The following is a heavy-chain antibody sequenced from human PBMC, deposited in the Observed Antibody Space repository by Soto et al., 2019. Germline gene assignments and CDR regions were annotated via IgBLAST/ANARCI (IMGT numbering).Heavy chain of an antibody. V-gene: IGHV1-8*01. Sequence: QVQLVQSGAEVKKPGASVKVSCKASGYSFTSYEINWVRQATGQGLEWLGWMNPDRGNTGYGEKFQGRITMTRNTAISTAYMELSSLRYEDTAVYYCATWTELGYYWGQGTLVTVSS. CDR2: MNPDRGNT. CDR1: GYSFTSYE. J-gene: IGHJ4*02. D-gene: IGHD7-27*01. CDR3: ATWTELGYY.